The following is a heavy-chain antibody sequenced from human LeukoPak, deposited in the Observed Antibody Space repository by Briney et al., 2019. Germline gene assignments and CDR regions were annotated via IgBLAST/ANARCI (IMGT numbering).Heavy chain of an antibody. CDR3: AKEQIVVVVAAITYYFDY. Sequence: PGGSLRLSCAASGFTFSSYGMHWVRQAPGKGLEWVAVISYDGSNKYYADSVKGRFTISRDNSKNTLYLQMNSLRAEDTAVYYCAKEQIVVVVAAITYYFDYWGQGTLVTVSS. D-gene: IGHD2-15*01. CDR2: ISYDGSNK. J-gene: IGHJ4*02. CDR1: GFTFSSYG. V-gene: IGHV3-30*18.